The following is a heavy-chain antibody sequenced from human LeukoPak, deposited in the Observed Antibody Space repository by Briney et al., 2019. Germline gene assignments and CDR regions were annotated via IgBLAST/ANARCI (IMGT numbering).Heavy chain of an antibody. CDR1: GYTFTNYD. Sequence: ASVKASCETSGYTFTNYDINWVRQASGQGLEWMGWMNPNSGNTDYAQNFRGRVTFTRDTSTRTAYMELTSLRSEDTAVYYCARSRFGRGVDFDYWGQGTLVTASS. CDR3: ARSRFGRGVDFDY. J-gene: IGHJ4*02. V-gene: IGHV1-8*03. D-gene: IGHD2-8*02. CDR2: MNPNSGNT.